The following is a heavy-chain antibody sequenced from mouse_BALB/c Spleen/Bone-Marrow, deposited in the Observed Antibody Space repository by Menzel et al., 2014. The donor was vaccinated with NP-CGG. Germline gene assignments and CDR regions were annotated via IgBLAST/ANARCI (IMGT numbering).Heavy chain of an antibody. D-gene: IGHD6-1*01. CDR1: GYTFTDYD. V-gene: IGHV1S137*01. CDR3: GGWGCGSHWFDY. J-gene: IGHJ2*01. CDR2: ISTYYGDT. Sequence: VQLQQSGAELVRPGVSVKISCKGSGYTFTDYDLHWVKQSHARSLEWIGVISTYYGDTTYNPKFKGKGTMTVDKSSTTAYMELVRLTSEDAAVYYCGGWGCGSHWFDYWGQGTTLTVSS.